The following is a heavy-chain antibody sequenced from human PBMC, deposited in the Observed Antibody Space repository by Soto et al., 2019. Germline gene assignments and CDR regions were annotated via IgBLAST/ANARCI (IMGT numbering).Heavy chain of an antibody. CDR1: GYTFTSYG. D-gene: IGHD5-12*01. V-gene: IGHV1-18*01. J-gene: IGHJ2*01. CDR3: ARDSGYHFHRYFDL. CDR2: ISAYNGNT. Sequence: ASVKVSCKASGYTFTSYGISWVRQAPGQGLEWMGWISAYNGNTNYAQKLQGRVTITADKSTSTAYMELSSLRSEDTAVYYCARDSGYHFHRYFDLWGRGTLVTVSS.